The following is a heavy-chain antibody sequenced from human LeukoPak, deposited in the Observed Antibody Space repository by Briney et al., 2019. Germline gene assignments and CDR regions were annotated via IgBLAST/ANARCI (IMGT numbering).Heavy chain of an antibody. D-gene: IGHD2-2*01. Sequence: GGSLRLSCAASGFTLSNYWMHWVRQAPGKGLVWVSRINSDGSSTSHADSVKGRFTISRDNAKSTLYLQMNSLRSEDTAVYYCARGPQRGAAANYYGMDVWGQGTTVTVSS. V-gene: IGHV3-74*01. CDR1: GFTLSNYW. J-gene: IGHJ6*02. CDR3: ARGPQRGAAANYYGMDV. CDR2: INSDGSST.